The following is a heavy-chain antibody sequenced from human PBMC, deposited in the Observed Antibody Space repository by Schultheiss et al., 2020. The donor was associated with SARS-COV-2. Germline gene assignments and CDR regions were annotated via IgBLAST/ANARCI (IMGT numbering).Heavy chain of an antibody. Sequence: GGSLRLSCAASGFTFDDYAMHWVRQAPGKGLEWVSAISGSGGSTYYADSVKGRFTISRDNSKNTLYLQMNSLRAEDTAVYYCARDQLESPQGIYDYIWGSYRGNWFDPWGQGTLVTVSS. CDR3: ARDQLESPQGIYDYIWGSYRGNWFDP. CDR2: ISGSGGST. CDR1: GFTFDDYA. D-gene: IGHD3-16*02. J-gene: IGHJ5*02. V-gene: IGHV3-23*01.